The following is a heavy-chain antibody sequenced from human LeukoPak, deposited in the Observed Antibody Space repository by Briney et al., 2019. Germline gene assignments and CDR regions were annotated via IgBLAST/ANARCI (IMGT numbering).Heavy chain of an antibody. J-gene: IGHJ6*02. Sequence: GGSLRLSCAASGFNFRGYTMNWVRQAPGKGLEWVSSISSSSSSIYYADSVKGRFTISRGNAKNSLYLQMDSLRAEDTALYYCAPYYYGSGSYSYGMDVWGQGTTVTVSS. CDR1: GFNFRGYT. CDR2: ISSSSSSI. D-gene: IGHD3-10*01. V-gene: IGHV3-21*01. CDR3: APYYYGSGSYSYGMDV.